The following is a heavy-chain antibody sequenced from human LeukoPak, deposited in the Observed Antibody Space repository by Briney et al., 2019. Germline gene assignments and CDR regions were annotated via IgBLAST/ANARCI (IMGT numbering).Heavy chain of an antibody. V-gene: IGHV1-69*01. J-gene: IGHJ4*02. D-gene: IGHD3-10*01. CDR3: ARENYYGSGSYFLDY. CDR1: GGTFSSYA. CDR2: IIPIFGTA. Sequence: SVKVSCKASGGTFSSYAISWVRQAPGQVLEWMGGIIPIFGTANYAQKFQGRVTITADESTSTAYMELSSLRSEDTAVYYCARENYYGSGSYFLDYWGQGTLVTVSS.